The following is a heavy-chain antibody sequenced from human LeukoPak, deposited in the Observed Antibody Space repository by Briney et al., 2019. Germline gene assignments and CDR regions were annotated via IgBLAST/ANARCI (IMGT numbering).Heavy chain of an antibody. Sequence: PSETPSLTCAVYGGSFSGYYWSWIRQPPGKGLEWIGEINHSGSTNYNPSLKSRVTISVDTSKNQFSLKLSSVTAADTAVYYCARPSLKGVTTSEPRAFDYWGQGTLVTVSS. CDR3: ARPSLKGVTTSEPRAFDY. D-gene: IGHD4-17*01. CDR1: GGSFSGYY. J-gene: IGHJ4*02. V-gene: IGHV4-34*01. CDR2: INHSGST.